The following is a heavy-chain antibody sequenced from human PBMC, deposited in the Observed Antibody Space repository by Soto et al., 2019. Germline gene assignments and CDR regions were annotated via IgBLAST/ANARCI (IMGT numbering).Heavy chain of an antibody. J-gene: IGHJ6*02. CDR3: ARHAGYSSGWYRTGHYYYGMDV. CDR2: IDPSDSYT. Sequence: PGESLKISGKGSGYSFTSYWISWVRQMPGKGLEWMGRIDPSDSYTNYSPSFQGHVTISADKSISTAYLQWSSLKASDTAMYYCARHAGYSSGWYRTGHYYYGMDVWGQGTTITV. D-gene: IGHD6-19*01. CDR1: GYSFTSYW. V-gene: IGHV5-10-1*01.